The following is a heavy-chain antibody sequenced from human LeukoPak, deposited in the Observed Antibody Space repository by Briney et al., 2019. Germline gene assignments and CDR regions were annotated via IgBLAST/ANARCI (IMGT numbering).Heavy chain of an antibody. V-gene: IGHV3-7*01. Sequence: TGGSLRLSCAASGFTLINYRMSWVRQAPGKGLEWVANINQGGSDKDYLDSVKGRFTISRDNTQNSLSLHMNNVRADDTAVYYCARIWQWLDHRNYFDSWGQGTLVTVSS. J-gene: IGHJ4*02. CDR3: ARIWQWLDHRNYFDS. CDR2: INQGGSDK. D-gene: IGHD6-19*01. CDR1: GFTLINYR.